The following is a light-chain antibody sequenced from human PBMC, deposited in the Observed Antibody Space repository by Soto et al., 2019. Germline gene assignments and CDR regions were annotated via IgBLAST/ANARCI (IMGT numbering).Light chain of an antibody. J-gene: IGLJ2*01. CDR2: GND. Sequence: HSVLTQPPSASGTPGQRVTISCSDSTSYIGSNVINWYQQLPGTAPKLLIWGNDQRPSGVPDRISGSKSGTSASLAISGLQSEDEGDYYCAAWGDSLSGVVFGGGTKLTVL. V-gene: IGLV1-44*01. CDR3: AAWGDSLSGVV. CDR1: TSYIGSNV.